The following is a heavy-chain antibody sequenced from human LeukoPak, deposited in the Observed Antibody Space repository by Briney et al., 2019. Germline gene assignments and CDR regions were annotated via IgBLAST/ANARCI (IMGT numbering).Heavy chain of an antibody. V-gene: IGHV3-74*01. CDR3: ARDFGGAVDS. J-gene: IGHJ4*02. Sequence: GGSLRLSCAASGFTFSSYSMNWVRQAPGKGLVWVSRIDPEGTITNYADSVKGRFTISRDNAKNMLYLQMNSLRVEDSAIYYCARDFGGAVDSWGQGTLVTVSS. D-gene: IGHD1-26*01. CDR2: IDPEGTIT. CDR1: GFTFSSYS.